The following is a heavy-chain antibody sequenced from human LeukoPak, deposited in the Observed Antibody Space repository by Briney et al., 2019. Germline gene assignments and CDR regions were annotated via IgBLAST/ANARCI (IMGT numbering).Heavy chain of an antibody. J-gene: IGHJ5*02. CDR2: ISSSSSYT. CDR1: GFTFSDYY. CDR3: ARHYGSGRDGLLSWFDP. Sequence: GRSLRLSCAASGFTFSDYYMSWIRQAPGKGLEWLSYISSSSSYTNYADSVKGRFIISRDNAKSTLYLQMDSLRAEDTAVYYCARHYGSGRDGLLSWFDPWGKGTLVTVSS. V-gene: IGHV3-11*03. D-gene: IGHD3-10*01.